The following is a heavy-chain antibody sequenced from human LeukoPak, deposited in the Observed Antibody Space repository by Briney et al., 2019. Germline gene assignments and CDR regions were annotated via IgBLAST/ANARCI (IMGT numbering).Heavy chain of an antibody. V-gene: IGHV3-7*01. D-gene: IGHD6-13*01. CDR3: VRAIAAAASY. Sequence: GGSLRLSCAASGFTFSDYWMHWVRQAPGRGLEWVANIKQDGSERYYVDSVKGRFTITRDNAKNSLSLQMDSLRVEDTAVYYCVRAIAAAASYWGQGTLVTVSS. CDR1: GFTFSDYW. J-gene: IGHJ4*02. CDR2: IKQDGSER.